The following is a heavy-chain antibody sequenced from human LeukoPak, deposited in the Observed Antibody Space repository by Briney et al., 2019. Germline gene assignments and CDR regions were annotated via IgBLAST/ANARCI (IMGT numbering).Heavy chain of an antibody. V-gene: IGHV3-7*01. D-gene: IGHD6-13*01. CDR3: VRAIAAAASY. Sequence: GGSLRLSCAASGFTFSDYWMHWVRQAPGRGLEWVANIKQDGSERYYVDSVKGRFTITRDNAKNSLSLQMDSLRVEDTAVYYCVRAIAAAASYWGQGTLVTVSS. CDR1: GFTFSDYW. J-gene: IGHJ4*02. CDR2: IKQDGSER.